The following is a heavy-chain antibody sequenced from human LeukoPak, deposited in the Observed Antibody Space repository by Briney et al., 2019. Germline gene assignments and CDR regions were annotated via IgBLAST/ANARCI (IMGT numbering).Heavy chain of an antibody. J-gene: IGHJ1*01. CDR1: GYTFTGYY. CDR2: INPNSGGT. Sequence: ASVKVSCKASGYTFTGYYMHWVRQAPGQGLEWMGWINPNSGGTNYAQKFQGRVTMTRDTSISTAYMELCRLRSDDTAVYYCARGSDCSGGSCYRYFQHWGQGTLVTVSS. V-gene: IGHV1-2*02. D-gene: IGHD2-15*01. CDR3: ARGSDCSGGSCYRYFQH.